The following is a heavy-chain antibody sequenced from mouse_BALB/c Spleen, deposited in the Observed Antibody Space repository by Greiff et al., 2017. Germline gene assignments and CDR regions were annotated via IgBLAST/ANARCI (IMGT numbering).Heavy chain of an antibody. CDR1: GFTFSSYT. Sequence: EVKLMESGGGLVKPGGSLKLSCAASGFTFSSYTMSWVRQTPEKRLEWVATISSGGSYTYYPDSVKGRFTISRDNAKNTLYLQMISLKSDDTAMYYCTREGGGFDYWGQGTTLTVSS. V-gene: IGHV5-6-4*01. CDR2: ISSGGSYT. J-gene: IGHJ2*01. CDR3: TREGGGFDY.